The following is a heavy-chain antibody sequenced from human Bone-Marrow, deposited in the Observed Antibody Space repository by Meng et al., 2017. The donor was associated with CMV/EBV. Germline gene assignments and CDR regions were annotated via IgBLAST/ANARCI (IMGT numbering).Heavy chain of an antibody. J-gene: IGHJ6*02. D-gene: IGHD5-24*01. Sequence: GGSLRLSCAASGFTFSTYAMTWVRQAPGKGLDWVSGISSSGGSTYYADSVKGRFTISRDNAKNSLYLQMNSLRAEDTAVYYCAREDEAGWLQSYYYYYGMDVWGQGTTVTVSS. CDR3: AREDEAGWLQSYYYYYGMDV. CDR2: ISSSGGST. CDR1: GFTFSTYA. V-gene: IGHV3-23*01.